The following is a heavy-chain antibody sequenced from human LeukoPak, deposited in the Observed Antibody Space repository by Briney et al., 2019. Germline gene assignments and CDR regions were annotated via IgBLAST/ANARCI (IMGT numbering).Heavy chain of an antibody. D-gene: IGHD5-24*01. CDR2: ITSDGSST. Sequence: GGSLRLSCAVSGFTFSSYWMYWVRQAPGKGLVWVSRITSDGSSTFYADSVKGRFTISRDNAKNTLYLQMNSLRAEDTAVYYCAGRRRDGYNYSDYWGQGTLVTVSS. CDR3: AGRRRDGYNYSDY. CDR1: GFTFSSYW. J-gene: IGHJ4*02. V-gene: IGHV3-74*01.